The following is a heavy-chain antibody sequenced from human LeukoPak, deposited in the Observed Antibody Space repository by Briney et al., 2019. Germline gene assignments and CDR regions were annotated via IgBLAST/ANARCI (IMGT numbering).Heavy chain of an antibody. J-gene: IGHJ3*02. CDR3: AREGARWEPSFSAFDI. D-gene: IGHD1-26*01. Sequence: SETLSLTCAVYGGSFSGYYWSWIRQPPGKGLEWIGGINHSESTNYNPSLKSRVTISVDTSKNQFSLKLSSVTAADTAVYYCAREGARWEPSFSAFDIWGQGTMVTVSS. CDR1: GGSFSGYY. CDR2: INHSEST. V-gene: IGHV4-34*01.